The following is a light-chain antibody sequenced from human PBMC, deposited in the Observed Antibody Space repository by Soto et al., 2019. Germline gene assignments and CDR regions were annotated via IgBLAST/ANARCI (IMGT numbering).Light chain of an antibody. CDR3: QQYNSPST. CDR2: DAS. CDR1: QSISSW. Sequence: DIQMTQSPSTLSASVGDRVTITCRASQSISSWLAWYQQKPGKAPKLLIYDASSLESGVQSRFSGSGSGTEFTLTISSLQPDDFATYYCQQYNSPSTFGQGTKVEIK. J-gene: IGKJ1*01. V-gene: IGKV1-5*01.